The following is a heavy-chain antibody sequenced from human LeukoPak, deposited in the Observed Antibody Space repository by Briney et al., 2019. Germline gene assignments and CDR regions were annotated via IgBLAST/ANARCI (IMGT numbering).Heavy chain of an antibody. CDR2: INHSGST. J-gene: IGHJ5*02. Sequence: SETLSLTCAVYGGSFSGYYWSWIRQPPVKGLEWIGEINHSGSTNYNPSLKSRVTISVDTSKNQFSLKLSSVTAADTAVYYCARLGYGSGWYGGRWFDPWGQGTLDTVSS. CDR1: GGSFSGYY. D-gene: IGHD6-19*01. V-gene: IGHV4-34*01. CDR3: ARLGYGSGWYGGRWFDP.